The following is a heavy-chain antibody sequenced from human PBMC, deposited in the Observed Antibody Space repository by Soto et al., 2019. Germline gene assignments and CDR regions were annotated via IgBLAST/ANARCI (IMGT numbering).Heavy chain of an antibody. CDR2: IYWDDDK. J-gene: IGHJ4*02. CDR1: GFSLSTSGVG. V-gene: IGHV2-5*02. CDR3: AHIPVGGNTVTTYYY. Sequence: QITLKESGPTLVKPTQTLTLTCTFSGFSLSTSGVGVGWIRQPPGKALEWLALIYWDDDKRYSPSLKSRLTIXXDXSXXQVVLTMTNMDPVDTATYYCAHIPVGGNTVTTYYYWGQGTLVTVSS. D-gene: IGHD4-17*01.